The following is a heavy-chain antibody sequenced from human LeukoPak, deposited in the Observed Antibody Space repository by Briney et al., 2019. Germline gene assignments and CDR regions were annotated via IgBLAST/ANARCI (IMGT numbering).Heavy chain of an antibody. V-gene: IGHV3-7*01. CDR2: IKQDGSEK. Sequence: GGSLRLSCAASGFNFSTYWMFWVRQAPGKGLEWVANIKQDGSEKYYVDSVKGRFTISRDNAKNSLYLQMNSLRAEDTAVYYCVRGFWSGYYDYWGQGTLVTVSS. CDR3: VRGFWSGYYDY. J-gene: IGHJ4*02. D-gene: IGHD3-3*01. CDR1: GFNFSTYW.